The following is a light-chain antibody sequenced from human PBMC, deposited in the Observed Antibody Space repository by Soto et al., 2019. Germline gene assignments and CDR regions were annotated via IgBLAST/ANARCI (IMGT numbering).Light chain of an antibody. V-gene: IGKV3-20*01. J-gene: IGKJ2*01. Sequence: EIVLTQSPGTLSLSPGERATLSCRASQSVSSTYLAWYQQKPGQAPRLLIYGASSRATGIPDRFSGSGSGTDFTLPISRLEPEDFAVYYCQQYDNSLYTFGQGTKLEI. CDR1: QSVSSTY. CDR2: GAS. CDR3: QQYDNSLYT.